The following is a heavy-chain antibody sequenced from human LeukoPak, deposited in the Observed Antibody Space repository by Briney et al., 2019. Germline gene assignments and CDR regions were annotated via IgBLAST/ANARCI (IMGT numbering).Heavy chain of an antibody. CDR3: AKHPRPAGSWFDP. J-gene: IGHJ5*02. D-gene: IGHD6-13*01. V-gene: IGHV3-23*01. CDR1: GFTFSSYA. CDR2: ISASGSTT. Sequence: GGSLRLSCAASGFTFSSYAMSWVRQAPGKGLEWVSSISASGSTTNYADSVRGRFTISRDNSKNTLYLYLNSLRAEDTAVYYFAKHPRPAGSWFDPWGQGTLVTVSS.